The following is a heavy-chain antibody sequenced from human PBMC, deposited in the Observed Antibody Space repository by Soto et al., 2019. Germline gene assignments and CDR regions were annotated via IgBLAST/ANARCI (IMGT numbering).Heavy chain of an antibody. J-gene: IGHJ4*02. V-gene: IGHV3-66*01. CDR3: ARGLGGGYFDS. CDR2: IYSGGST. Sequence: EVQLVESGGDLVQPGGSLRLSCAASGFTVGSNYMTWVRQAPGKGLEWVSVIYSGGSTYYADSVKGRFTISRDNSKNTLYLQMNSLRAEDTAVYYCARGLGGGYFDSWGQGTLVTVSS. CDR1: GFTVGSNY. D-gene: IGHD3-10*01.